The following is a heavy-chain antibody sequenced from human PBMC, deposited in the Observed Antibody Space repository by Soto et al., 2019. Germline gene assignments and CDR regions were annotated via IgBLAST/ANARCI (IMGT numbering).Heavy chain of an antibody. J-gene: IGHJ4*02. CDR3: ARGHYYESSGYSGYFDY. Sequence: SEPLSLTCSVSDGSIRSYYWRWIRQPPGKGLEWIGFISYPGSTYYNPSLKSRLTISVDTSKNQFSLKLSSVTAADTAVYYFARGHYYESSGYSGYFDYWGQGTLVTVSS. CDR2: ISYPGST. D-gene: IGHD3-22*01. V-gene: IGHV4-59*12. CDR1: DGSIRSYY.